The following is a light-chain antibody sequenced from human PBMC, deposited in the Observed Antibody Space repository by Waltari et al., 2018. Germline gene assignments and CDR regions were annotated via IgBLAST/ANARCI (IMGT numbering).Light chain of an antibody. V-gene: IGLV4-69*01. CDR3: QTGGHGTWV. CDR1: SGHISNV. Sequence: QLVLTQSPSASASLGASVKLTCTLRSGHISNVIAWLPQHPKKGPRYLMKVNSDGSHSKGDEIPDRFSGSSSGAERYLTISSLQSEDEADYYCQTGGHGTWVFGGGTKLTVL. CDR2: VNSDGSH. J-gene: IGLJ3*02.